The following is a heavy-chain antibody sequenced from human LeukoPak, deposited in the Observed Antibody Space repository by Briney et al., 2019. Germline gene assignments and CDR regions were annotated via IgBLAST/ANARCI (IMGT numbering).Heavy chain of an antibody. CDR3: ARNPRAAGYYYYMDV. J-gene: IGHJ6*03. CDR1: GFTFSSYW. Sequence: GGSLRLSCAASGFTFSSYWMSWVRQAPGKGLEWVANIKQDGSEKYYVDSVKGRFTISRDNAKNSLYLQMNSLRAEDTAVYYCARNPRAAGYYYYMDVWGKGTTVTVSS. CDR2: IKQDGSEK. V-gene: IGHV3-7*01. D-gene: IGHD6-13*01.